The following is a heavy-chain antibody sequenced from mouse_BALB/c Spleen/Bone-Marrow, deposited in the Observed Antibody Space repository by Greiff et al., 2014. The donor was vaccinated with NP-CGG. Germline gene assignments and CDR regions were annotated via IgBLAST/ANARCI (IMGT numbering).Heavy chain of an antibody. CDR1: GFTFGSYT. Sequence: DVHLVESGGGLVQPGGSLKLSCAASGFTFGSYTMSWVRQTPEKRLEWVAYISNGGGSTYYPGTVKGRFTISRDNAKNTLYLQMSSLKSEDTAMYYCARHGGSRGYYFDYWGQGTTLTVSS. J-gene: IGHJ2*01. V-gene: IGHV5-12-2*01. D-gene: IGHD1-1*01. CDR2: ISNGGGST. CDR3: ARHGGSRGYYFDY.